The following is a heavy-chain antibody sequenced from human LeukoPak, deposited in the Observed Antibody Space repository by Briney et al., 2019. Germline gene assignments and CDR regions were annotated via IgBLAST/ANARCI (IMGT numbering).Heavy chain of an antibody. D-gene: IGHD5-24*01. J-gene: IGHJ4*02. CDR1: GFTVSSNY. CDR3: AKDAEMATTYSY. Sequence: QPGGPLRLSCAASGFTVSSNYMSWVRQAPGKGLEWVSVIYSGGSTYYADSVKGRFTISRDNSKNTLYLQMNSLRAEDTAVYYCAKDAEMATTYSYWGQGTLVTVSS. CDR2: IYSGGST. V-gene: IGHV3-53*01.